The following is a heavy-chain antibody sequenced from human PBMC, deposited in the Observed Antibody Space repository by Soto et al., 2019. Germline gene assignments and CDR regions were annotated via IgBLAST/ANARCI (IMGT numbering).Heavy chain of an antibody. D-gene: IGHD2-15*01. CDR1: GYTFTTYY. CDR3: ARAGYCSGGTCFHGNCDY. Sequence: QVQLVQSGAEVKRPGASVKVSCKASGYTFTTYYMHWVRQAPGQGLEWLGIINPNGGSTTYAQKLQGRVTMTRDTSTSTVYLVLSSLRSEDTAVYYCARAGYCSGGTCFHGNCDYWGQGTLVTVSA. CDR2: INPNGGST. V-gene: IGHV1-46*01. J-gene: IGHJ4*02.